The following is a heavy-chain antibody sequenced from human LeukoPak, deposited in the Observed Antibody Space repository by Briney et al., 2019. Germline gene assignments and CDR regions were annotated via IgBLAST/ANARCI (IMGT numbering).Heavy chain of an antibody. D-gene: IGHD3-22*01. J-gene: IGHJ4*02. Sequence: PGGSLRLSCVASGFTFSSYTMSWVRQAPGKGLEWVSAISGSGGSTYYADSVKGRFTISRDNSKNTLYLQMNSLRAEDTAVYYCAKDPLYYDSSGYYPSWYFDYWGQGTLVTVSS. CDR1: GFTFSSYT. CDR2: ISGSGGST. CDR3: AKDPLYYDSSGYYPSWYFDY. V-gene: IGHV3-23*01.